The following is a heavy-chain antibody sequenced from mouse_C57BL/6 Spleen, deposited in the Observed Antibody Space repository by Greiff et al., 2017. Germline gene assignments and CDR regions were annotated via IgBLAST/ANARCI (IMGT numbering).Heavy chain of an antibody. J-gene: IGHJ3*01. CDR1: GFTFSSYG. D-gene: IGHD1-1*01. V-gene: IGHV5-6*01. CDR3: SGSSSFAY. CDR2: ISSGGSYT. Sequence: EVQLVESGGDLVKPGGSLKLSCAASGFTFSSYGMSWVRQTPDKRLEWVATISSGGSYTYYPDSVKGRFTISRDNAKNTLYLQMSSLKSEDTAMYYCSGSSSFAYWGQGTLVTVSA.